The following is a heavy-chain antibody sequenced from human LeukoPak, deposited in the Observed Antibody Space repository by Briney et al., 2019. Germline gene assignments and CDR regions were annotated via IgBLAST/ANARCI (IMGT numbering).Heavy chain of an antibody. V-gene: IGHV3-23*01. CDR1: GFTFSSNA. CDR2: ITGNGGRT. J-gene: IGHJ4*02. CDR3: AKDAVAPGRGGDYFDY. Sequence: QPGGSLRLSCAASGFTFSSNAMSWVRQAPGKGLEWVSVITGNGGRTYYADSVKGRFTISRDNSKNTLSLQMNSLRADDTAVYYCAKDAVAPGRGGDYFDYWGQGTLVTVSS. D-gene: IGHD3-16*01.